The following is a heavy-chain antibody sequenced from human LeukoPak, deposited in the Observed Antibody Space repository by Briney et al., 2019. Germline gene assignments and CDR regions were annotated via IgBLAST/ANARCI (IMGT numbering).Heavy chain of an antibody. J-gene: IGHJ3*02. CDR3: ATFYYGSGSYYNGFYAFDI. CDR1: GGTFSSYA. CDR2: IIPIFGTA. V-gene: IGHV1-69*05. Sequence: SVKVSCKASGGTFSSYAISWVRQAPGPGLEWMGGIIPIFGTANYAQKFQGRVTITTDESTSTAYMELSSLRSEDTAVYYCATFYYGSGSYYNGFYAFDIWGQGTMVTVSS. D-gene: IGHD3-10*01.